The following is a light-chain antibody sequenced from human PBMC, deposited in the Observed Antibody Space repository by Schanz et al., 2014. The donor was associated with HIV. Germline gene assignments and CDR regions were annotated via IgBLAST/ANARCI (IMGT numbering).Light chain of an antibody. V-gene: IGLV2-23*01. CDR1: SSDVGSYNL. Sequence: QSALTQPASVSGSPGQSITISCTGTSSDVGSYNLVSWYQQHPGKAPKLMIYEGSKRPSGVSNRFSVSKSGNTASLTISGLQAEDEADYYCCSYAGSSTWVFGGGTKLTV. J-gene: IGLJ3*02. CDR3: CSYAGSSTWV. CDR2: EGS.